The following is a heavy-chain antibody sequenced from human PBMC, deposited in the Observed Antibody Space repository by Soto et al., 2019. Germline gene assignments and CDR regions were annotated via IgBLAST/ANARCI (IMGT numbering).Heavy chain of an antibody. CDR1: GFTFSSYA. J-gene: IGHJ4*02. Sequence: GGSLRLSCAASGFTFSSYAMSWVRQAPGKGLEWVSAISGSGGSTYYADSVKGRFTISRDNSKNTLYLQMNSLRAEDTAVYYCAKGEKIMITSSSFDYWGQGTLVTVSS. CDR3: AKGEKIMITSSSFDY. V-gene: IGHV3-23*01. CDR2: ISGSGGST. D-gene: IGHD3-16*01.